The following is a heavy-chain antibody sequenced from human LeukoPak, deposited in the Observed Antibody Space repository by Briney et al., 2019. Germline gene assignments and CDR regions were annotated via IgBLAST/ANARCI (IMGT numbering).Heavy chain of an antibody. Sequence: GGSLRLSCVGSRFTFSSYWMSWVRQAPGKGLEWVANIKEDGSEIYYVASVKGRFTISRDNSKNTMYVQMNSLRDEDTAVYYCAKDVVGQQWLENYWGQGTLVTVSS. CDR2: IKEDGSEI. J-gene: IGHJ4*02. CDR3: AKDVVGQQWLENY. V-gene: IGHV3-7*01. CDR1: RFTFSSYW. D-gene: IGHD6-19*01.